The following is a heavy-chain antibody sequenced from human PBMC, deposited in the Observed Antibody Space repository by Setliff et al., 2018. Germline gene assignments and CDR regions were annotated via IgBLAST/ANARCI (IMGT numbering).Heavy chain of an antibody. CDR1: GYSFTSYW. CDR3: ARYDSSGYHYYYGMDV. D-gene: IGHD3-22*01. J-gene: IGHJ6*02. V-gene: IGHV5-51*01. CDR2: IYPGDSDT. Sequence: GESLKISCKGSGYSFTSYWIGWVRQMPGKGLEWMGIIYPGDSDTRYSPSFQGQVTISADKSISTAYLQWSSLKASDTDMYYCARYDSSGYHYYYGMDVWGQGTTVTVSS.